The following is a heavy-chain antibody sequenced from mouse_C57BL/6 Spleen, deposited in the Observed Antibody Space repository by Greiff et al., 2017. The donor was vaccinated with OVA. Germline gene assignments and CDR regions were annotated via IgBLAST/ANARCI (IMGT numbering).Heavy chain of an antibody. V-gene: IGHV2-9-1*01. CDR2: IWTGGGT. CDR1: GFSLTSYA. J-gene: IGHJ3*01. Sequence: VHLVESGPGLVAPSQSLSITCTVSGFSLTSYAISWVRQPPGKGLEWLGVIWTGGGTNYNSALKSRLSISKDNSKSQVFLKMNSLQTDDTARYYCARPYYYGSSYGFAYWGQGTLVTVSA. D-gene: IGHD1-1*01. CDR3: ARPYYYGSSYGFAY.